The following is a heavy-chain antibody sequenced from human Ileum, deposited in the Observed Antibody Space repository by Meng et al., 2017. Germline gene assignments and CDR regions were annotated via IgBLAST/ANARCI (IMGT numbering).Heavy chain of an antibody. CDR3: ARDYSGTSYRFSDY. D-gene: IGHD1-26*01. CDR2: ISVYNGNT. J-gene: IGHJ4*02. Sequence: QGHLVQAGAEVKKPGAAVMVAGKAFGYTFTSYGISWVRQAPGQGLERMGGISVYNGNTNYAQKFQGRVTMTADTSTSTAYMELRSLGSDDTAVYYCARDYSGTSYRFSDYWGQGTLVTVSS. V-gene: IGHV1-18*01. CDR1: GYTFTSYG.